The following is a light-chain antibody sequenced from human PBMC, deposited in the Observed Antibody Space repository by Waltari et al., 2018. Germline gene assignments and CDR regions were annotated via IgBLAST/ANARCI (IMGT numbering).Light chain of an antibody. CDR1: ADDVGKFYF. V-gene: IGLV2-23*02. J-gene: IGLJ2*01. CDR3: FSYAGGGAFAF. CDR2: DVD. Sequence: QSALPQPASVSGSPGQSITIPCAGCADDVGKFYFVSWYQQHPGEAPKLIFYDVDKRPSGVSHRFSGSKAGDTASLTISGLQAEDESDFYCFSYAGGGAFAFFGGGTKVTVL.